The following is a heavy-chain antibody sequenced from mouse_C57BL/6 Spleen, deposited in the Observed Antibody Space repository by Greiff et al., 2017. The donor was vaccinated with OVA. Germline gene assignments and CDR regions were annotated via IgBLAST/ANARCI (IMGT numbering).Heavy chain of an antibody. J-gene: IGHJ4*01. V-gene: IGHV7-3*01. CDR3: ARYIERLRLHDYAMDY. Sequence: EVKVVESGGGLVQPGGSLSLSCAASGFTFTDYYMSWVRQPPGKALEWLGFIRNKANGYTTEYSASVKGRFTISRDNSQSILYLQMNALRAEDSATYYCARYIERLRLHDYAMDYWGKGTSVTVSS. CDR1: GFTFTDYY. CDR2: IRNKANGYTT. D-gene: IGHD2-4*01.